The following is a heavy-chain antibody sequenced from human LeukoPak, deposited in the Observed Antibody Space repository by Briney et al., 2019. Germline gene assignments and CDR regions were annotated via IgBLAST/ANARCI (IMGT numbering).Heavy chain of an antibody. CDR2: IWYGGSNK. CDR1: GFTFSSYG. V-gene: IGHV3-33*06. Sequence: GGSLRLSCAASGFTFSSYGMHWVRQAPGKGREWVAVIWYGGSNKYYADSVKGRFTISRDNSKNTLYLQMNSLRAEDTAVYYCAKDHPTGGDGLWDYWGQGTLVTVSS. D-gene: IGHD2-8*02. CDR3: AKDHPTGGDGLWDY. J-gene: IGHJ4*02.